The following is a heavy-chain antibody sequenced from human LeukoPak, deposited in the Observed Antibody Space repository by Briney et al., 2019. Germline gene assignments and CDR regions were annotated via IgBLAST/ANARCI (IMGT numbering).Heavy chain of an antibody. CDR1: GDSINSYY. CDR2: IPHSGST. Sequence: SETLSLTCSVSGDSINSYYWSWIRQPPGKGLEWIGYIPHSGSTNYNPSLKSRVTISVDTSKNQFSLKLTSVTAADTAVYYCARPLRQQLVTGWFDPWGQGTLVTVSP. D-gene: IGHD6-13*01. CDR3: ARPLRQQLVTGWFDP. J-gene: IGHJ5*02. V-gene: IGHV4-59*01.